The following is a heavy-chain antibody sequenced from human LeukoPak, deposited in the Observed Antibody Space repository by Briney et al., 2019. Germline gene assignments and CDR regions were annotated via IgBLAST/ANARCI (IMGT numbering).Heavy chain of an antibody. J-gene: IGHJ6*02. CDR1: GYTFTSYY. V-gene: IGHV1-46*01. CDR2: INPSGGST. D-gene: IGHD2-2*01. Sequence: ASVKVSCKASGYTFTSYYMHWVRQAPGQGLEWTGIINPSGGSTSYAQKFQGRVTMTRDTSTSTVYMELSSLRSEATAVYYCARDRNIVVVPAALYYYYYGMDVWGQGTTVTVSS. CDR3: ARDRNIVVVPAALYYYYYGMDV.